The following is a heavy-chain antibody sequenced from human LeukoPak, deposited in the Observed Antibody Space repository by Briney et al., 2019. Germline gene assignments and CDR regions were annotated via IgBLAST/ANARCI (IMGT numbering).Heavy chain of an antibody. CDR1: GGSISSYY. Sequence: PSETLSLTCTVSGGSISSYYWSWIRQPPGRGLEWIGEINHSGSTNYNPSLKSRVTISVATSKNQFSLKLSSVTAADTAVYYCARVFRITMIVVVTPNSYYFDYWGQGTLVTVSS. J-gene: IGHJ4*02. CDR2: INHSGST. V-gene: IGHV4-34*01. D-gene: IGHD3-22*01. CDR3: ARVFRITMIVVVTPNSYYFDY.